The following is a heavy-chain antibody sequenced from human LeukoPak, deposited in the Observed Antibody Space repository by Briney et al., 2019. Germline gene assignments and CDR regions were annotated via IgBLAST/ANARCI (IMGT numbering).Heavy chain of an antibody. CDR1: GFTFSSYS. V-gene: IGHV3-21*01. CDR2: ISSSSSYI. D-gene: IGHD3-22*01. Sequence: GGSLRLSCAASGFTFSSYSMTWVRQAPGKGLEWVSSISSSSSYIYYADSVKGRFTISRDNAKNSLYLQMNSLRAEDTAVYYCAREEDYYGSSGYYPYWGQGTLVTVSS. CDR3: AREEDYYGSSGYYPY. J-gene: IGHJ4*02.